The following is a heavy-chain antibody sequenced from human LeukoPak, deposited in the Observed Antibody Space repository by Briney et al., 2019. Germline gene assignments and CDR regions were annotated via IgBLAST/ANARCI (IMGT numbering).Heavy chain of an antibody. V-gene: IGHV4-59*12. CDR1: GGSISRYY. CDR2: IYYTGST. Sequence: SETLSLTCTVSGGSISRYYWSWIRQPPGKGLEWIGFIYYTGSTNYNPSLQSRVTISLDTSKNQFSLKLRSVTAADTAVYYCARVVDSSGYTAEYFQHWGQGTLVTVSS. J-gene: IGHJ1*01. CDR3: ARVVDSSGYTAEYFQH. D-gene: IGHD3-22*01.